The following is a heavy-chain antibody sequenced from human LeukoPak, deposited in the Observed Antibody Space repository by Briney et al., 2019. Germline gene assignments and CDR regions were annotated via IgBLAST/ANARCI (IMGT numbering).Heavy chain of an antibody. V-gene: IGHV3-23*01. CDR3: ANPPTVTSFHY. CDR1: GFTFSNYA. J-gene: IGHJ4*02. D-gene: IGHD4-11*01. CDR2: INGRGGST. Sequence: GGPLRLSCAASGFTFSNYAMHWVRQAPGKGLEWVSSINGRGGSTYYADSVKGRFTISRDNSKNTLYLQMNSLRAEDTAIYYCANPPTVTSFHYWGQGTLVTVSS.